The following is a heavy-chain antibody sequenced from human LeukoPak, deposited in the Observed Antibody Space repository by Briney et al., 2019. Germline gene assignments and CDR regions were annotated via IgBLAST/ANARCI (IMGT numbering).Heavy chain of an antibody. J-gene: IGHJ5*02. Sequence: GGSLRLSCAASGFTFSSYSMNWVRQAPGKGLEWVPSISSSSSYIYYADSVKGRFTISRDNAKNSLYLQMNSLTAEDTAVYYCVRASHPGGWFDPWGQGTLVTVSS. CDR1: GFTFSSYS. CDR3: VRASHPGGWFDP. V-gene: IGHV3-21*01. D-gene: IGHD3-10*01. CDR2: ISSSSSYI.